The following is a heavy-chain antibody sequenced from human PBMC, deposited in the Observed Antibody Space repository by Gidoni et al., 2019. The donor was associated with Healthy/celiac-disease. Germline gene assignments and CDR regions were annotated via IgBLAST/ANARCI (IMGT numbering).Heavy chain of an antibody. Sequence: EVQLVESGGGLVQPGRSLRLSCAASGFTFDDYAMHWVRHAPGKGLEWVSGISWNSGNIGYADSVRGRFTISRDNAKNSLYLQMNSLRAEDTALYYCAKDTDYGGKLYAFDIWGQGTMVTVSS. CDR2: ISWNSGNI. CDR3: AKDTDYGGKLYAFDI. J-gene: IGHJ3*02. V-gene: IGHV3-9*01. CDR1: GFTFDDYA. D-gene: IGHD4-17*01.